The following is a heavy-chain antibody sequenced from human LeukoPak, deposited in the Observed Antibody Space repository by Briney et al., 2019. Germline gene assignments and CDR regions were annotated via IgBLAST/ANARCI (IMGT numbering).Heavy chain of an antibody. CDR1: GYTLTELS. V-gene: IGHV1-24*01. Sequence: ASVKVSCKVSGYTLTELSMHWVRQAPGKGLEWMGGFDPEDGETIYAQKFQGRVTMTEDTSTDTAYMELSSLRSEDTAVYYCARDREVLRYFDWLLPFDAFDIWGQGTMVTVSS. CDR3: ARDREVLRYFDWLLPFDAFDI. CDR2: FDPEDGET. J-gene: IGHJ3*02. D-gene: IGHD3-9*01.